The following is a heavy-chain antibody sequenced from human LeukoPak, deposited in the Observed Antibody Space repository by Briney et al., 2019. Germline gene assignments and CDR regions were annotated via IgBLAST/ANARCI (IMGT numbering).Heavy chain of an antibody. D-gene: IGHD5-24*01. V-gene: IGHV1-18*01. CDR2: ISGYNGNT. CDR1: GYTVTSYG. CDR3: ARSLQLGY. J-gene: IGHJ4*02. Sequence: ASVKVSCKSSGYTVTSYGIIWVRQAPGQGLEWVGWISGYNGNTNYAQKLQGRVTMTTDTSTSTAYMELRSLRSDDTAVYYCARSLQLGYWGQGTLVTVSS.